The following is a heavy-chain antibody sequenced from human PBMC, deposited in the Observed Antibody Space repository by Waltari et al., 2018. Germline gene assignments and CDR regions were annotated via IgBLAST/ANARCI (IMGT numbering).Heavy chain of an antibody. Sequence: QVQLQQWGAGLLKPSETLSLTCAVYGGSFSGYYWSWIRQPPGKGLEWIGEINHSGSTNYNPSLKSRVTISVDTSKNQFSLKLSSVTAADTAVYYCALITGTVADYWGQGTLVTVSS. CDR2: INHSGST. D-gene: IGHD1-7*01. V-gene: IGHV4-34*01. CDR3: ALITGTVADY. CDR1: GGSFSGYY. J-gene: IGHJ4*02.